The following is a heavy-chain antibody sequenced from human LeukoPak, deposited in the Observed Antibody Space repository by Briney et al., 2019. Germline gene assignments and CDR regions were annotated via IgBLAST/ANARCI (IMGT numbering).Heavy chain of an antibody. CDR2: ISYSGST. V-gene: IGHV4-59*08. J-gene: IGHJ4*02. CDR3: ARQSRNGNYFDY. Sequence: SETLSLTCTVSGDSISSYYWSWLRQPPGKGLEWLGYISYSGSTNYNSSLKSRVTISVDTSKNQFSLKLYSVTAADTAVYYCARQSRNGNYFDYWGQGTLVTVSS. CDR1: GDSISSYY. D-gene: IGHD1-26*01.